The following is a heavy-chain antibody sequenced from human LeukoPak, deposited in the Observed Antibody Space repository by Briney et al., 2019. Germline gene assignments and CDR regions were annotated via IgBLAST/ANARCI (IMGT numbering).Heavy chain of an antibody. D-gene: IGHD6-13*01. V-gene: IGHV3-23*01. CDR1: GFTFSSYA. J-gene: IGHJ4*02. CDR2: ISGSGGST. CDR3: AKGGGIAAADQ. Sequence: GGSLRLFCAPSGFTFSSYAIRWVRQAPGRGLEWVSAISGSGGSTYYADSVKGRFTISRDNSKNTLYLQMNSLRAEDTAVYYCAKGGGIAAADQWGQGTLVTVSS.